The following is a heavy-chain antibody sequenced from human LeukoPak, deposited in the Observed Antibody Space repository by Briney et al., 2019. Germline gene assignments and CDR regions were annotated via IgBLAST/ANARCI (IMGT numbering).Heavy chain of an antibody. CDR2: IDLSGSTL. D-gene: IGHD6-19*01. CDR3: ARSTPQWLVRWFDP. J-gene: IGHJ5*02. CDR1: GFTFSDYT. V-gene: IGHV3-48*04. Sequence: PGGSLRLSCAASGFTFSDYTMNWVRRAPGKGLEWVSYIDLSGSTLYYVDSVKGRFTISRDNAKNSLYLQMNSLRAEDTGVYYCARSTPQWLVRWFDPWGQGTLVTVSS.